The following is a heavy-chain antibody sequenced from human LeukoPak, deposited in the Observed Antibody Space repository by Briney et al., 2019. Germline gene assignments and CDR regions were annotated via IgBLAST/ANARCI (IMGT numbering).Heavy chain of an antibody. V-gene: IGHV3-30*04. CDR2: ISYDGSKK. J-gene: IGHJ5*02. Sequence: PGGSLRLSCAASGFTFSSYAMHWVRQAPGKGLEWVAVISYDGSKKYYADSVKGRFTISRDNSKNTLYVQMNSLRAEDTAVYFCARDLASKGNYYGSGSFLFDPWGQGTLVTVSS. D-gene: IGHD3-10*01. CDR3: ARDLASKGNYYGSGSFLFDP. CDR1: GFTFSSYA.